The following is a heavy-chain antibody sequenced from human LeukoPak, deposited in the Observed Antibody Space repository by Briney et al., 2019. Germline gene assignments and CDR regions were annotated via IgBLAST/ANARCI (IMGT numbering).Heavy chain of an antibody. CDR1: GFTFSSYA. CDR3: ARGQYYDSSAYYESTDY. J-gene: IGHJ4*02. Sequence: PGGSLRLSCAASGFTFSSYAMTWVRQAPGKGLEWVSAIGGSGGGTYYADSVKGRFTISRDNSKNTLYLQMNSLRAEDTAVYYCARGQYYDSSAYYESTDYWGQGTLVTVSS. D-gene: IGHD3-22*01. V-gene: IGHV3-23*01. CDR2: IGGSGGGT.